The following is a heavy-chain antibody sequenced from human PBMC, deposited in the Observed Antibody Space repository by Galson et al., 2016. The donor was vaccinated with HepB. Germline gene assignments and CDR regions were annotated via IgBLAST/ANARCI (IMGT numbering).Heavy chain of an antibody. Sequence: SLRLSCAASGFSFSIYNIHWVRQAPGKGLEWISSISRRSSYIYYADSVGGRFTISRDDAKNALYLQMNSLRAEDTAVYFCARGADYDRSGEEYFQHWGQGTLVTVSS. J-gene: IGHJ1*01. CDR2: ISRRSSYI. V-gene: IGHV3-21*01. CDR3: ARGADYDRSGEEYFQH. D-gene: IGHD3-22*01. CDR1: GFSFSIYN.